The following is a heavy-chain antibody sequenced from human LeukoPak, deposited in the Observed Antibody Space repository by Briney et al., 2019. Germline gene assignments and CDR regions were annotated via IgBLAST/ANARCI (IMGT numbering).Heavy chain of an antibody. Sequence: SETLSLTCTVSGGSISNSNYYWGWVRQPPGKGLEWIGTIYYSGNTYYTPSLKSRVTISVGTSKNQFSLRLSSVTAADTAVYFCMRHEEEDGYNAKPFDFWGQGTLVTVSS. CDR1: GGSISNSNYY. CDR3: MRHEEEDGYNAKPFDF. CDR2: IYYSGNT. D-gene: IGHD5-24*01. V-gene: IGHV4-39*01. J-gene: IGHJ4*02.